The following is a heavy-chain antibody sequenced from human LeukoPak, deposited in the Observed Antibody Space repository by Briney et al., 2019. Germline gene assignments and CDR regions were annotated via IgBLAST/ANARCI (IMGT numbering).Heavy chain of an antibody. CDR2: ISGSGGST. CDR1: GFTFSSYA. Sequence: GGSLRLSCAASGFTFSSYAMSWVRQAPGKGLEWVSAISGSGGSTYYADSVKGRFTISRDNAKNSLYLQMNSLRAEDTAVYYCARGLGIFWVDYWGQGTLVTVSS. CDR3: ARGLGIFWVDY. V-gene: IGHV3-23*01. J-gene: IGHJ4*02. D-gene: IGHD7-27*01.